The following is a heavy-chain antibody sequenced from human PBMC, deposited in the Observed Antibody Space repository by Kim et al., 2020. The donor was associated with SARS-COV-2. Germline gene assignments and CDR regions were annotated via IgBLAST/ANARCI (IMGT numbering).Heavy chain of an antibody. CDR1: GFTFSNYG. CDR2: ISSSGRIL. Sequence: GGSLRLSCAASGFTFSNYGMNWVRQAPGKGLVWVSGISSSGRILYYADSVKGRFTIDRDNAKNTLYLQMNSLRAEDTAVYYCARAREIWGQGTLVTDSS. D-gene: IGHD1-26*01. J-gene: IGHJ4*02. V-gene: IGHV3-21*01. CDR3: ARAREI.